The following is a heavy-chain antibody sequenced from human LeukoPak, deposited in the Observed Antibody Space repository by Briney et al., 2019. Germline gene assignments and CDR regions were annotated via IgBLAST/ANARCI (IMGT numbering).Heavy chain of an antibody. CDR3: ARDIRYFDWLFRTVFDY. Sequence: GASVKVSCKASGYTFTSYGISWVRQAPGQGLEWMGWISAYNGNTNYAQKLQGRVTMNTDTSTSTAYMELRSLRSDDTDVYYCARDIRYFDWLFRTVFDYWGQGTLVTVSS. V-gene: IGHV1-18*04. CDR1: GYTFTSYG. D-gene: IGHD3-9*01. J-gene: IGHJ4*02. CDR2: ISAYNGNT.